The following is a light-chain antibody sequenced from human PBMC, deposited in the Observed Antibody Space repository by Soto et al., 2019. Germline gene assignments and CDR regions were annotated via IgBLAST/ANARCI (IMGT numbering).Light chain of an antibody. CDR2: TNN. Sequence: QSVLTQPPSASGTPGQRVTISCSGSNSNIGSNTVNWFQQLPGTAPKLLIYTNNQRPSGVPDRFSGSKSGTSASLAVSGLQSEDEAVYYCAAWDDSLNGYVFGTGTKLTVL. V-gene: IGLV1-44*01. J-gene: IGLJ1*01. CDR3: AAWDDSLNGYV. CDR1: NSNIGSNT.